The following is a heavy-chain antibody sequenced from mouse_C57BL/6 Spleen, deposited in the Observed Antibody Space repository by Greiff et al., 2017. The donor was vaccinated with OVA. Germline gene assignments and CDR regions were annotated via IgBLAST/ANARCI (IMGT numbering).Heavy chain of an antibody. V-gene: IGHV1-50*01. Sequence: VQLQQPGAELVKPGASVKLSCKASGYTFTSYWMQWVKQRPGQGLEWIGEIDPSDSYTNYNQKFKGKATLTVETSSSTAYMQLSSLTSEDAAVYYCARGGNGWYFDVWGTGTTVTVSS. CDR2: IDPSDSYT. CDR1: GYTFTSYW. J-gene: IGHJ1*03. CDR3: ARGGNGWYFDV. D-gene: IGHD1-1*02.